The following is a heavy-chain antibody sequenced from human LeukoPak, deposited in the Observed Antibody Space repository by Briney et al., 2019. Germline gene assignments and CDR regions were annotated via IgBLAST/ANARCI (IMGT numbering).Heavy chain of an antibody. D-gene: IGHD5-18*01. CDR3: ARAVGYSYGYIYPNFDY. V-gene: IGHV3-30-3*01. CDR2: ISYDGSNK. J-gene: IGHJ4*02. Sequence: GGSLRLSCAASGFTFSSYAMHWVRQAPGKGLEWVAVISYDGSNKYYADSVKGRFTISRDNARESVYLQMNSLRDEDTAVYYCARAVGYSYGYIYPNFDYWGQGTLVTVSS. CDR1: GFTFSSYA.